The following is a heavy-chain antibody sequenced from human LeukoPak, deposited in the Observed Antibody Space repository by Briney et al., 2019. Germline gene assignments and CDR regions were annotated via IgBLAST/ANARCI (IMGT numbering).Heavy chain of an antibody. CDR1: GYTFAGYY. J-gene: IGHJ4*02. D-gene: IGHD2-15*01. Sequence: ASVKVSCKASGYTFAGYYMHWVRQAPGQGLEWMGWINPNSGGTNYAQKFQGRVTMTRDTSISTAYMELSRLRSDDTAVYYCARTGYCSGGSCRGKGFFDYWGQGTLVTVSS. CDR2: INPNSGGT. CDR3: ARTGYCSGGSCRGKGFFDY. V-gene: IGHV1-2*02.